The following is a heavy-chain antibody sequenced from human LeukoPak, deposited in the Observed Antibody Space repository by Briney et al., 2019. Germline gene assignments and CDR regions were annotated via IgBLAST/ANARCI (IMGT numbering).Heavy chain of an antibody. D-gene: IGHD3-10*01. CDR3: AAVLLWFGESTPYFDY. J-gene: IGHJ4*02. Sequence: SVKVSCKASGFTFTSSAVQWVRQARGQRLEWIGWIVVGSGNTNYAQKFKERVTITRDMSTSTAYMELSSLRSEDTAVYYCAAVLLWFGESTPYFDYWGQGTLVTVSS. V-gene: IGHV1-58*01. CDR1: GFTFTSSA. CDR2: IVVGSGNT.